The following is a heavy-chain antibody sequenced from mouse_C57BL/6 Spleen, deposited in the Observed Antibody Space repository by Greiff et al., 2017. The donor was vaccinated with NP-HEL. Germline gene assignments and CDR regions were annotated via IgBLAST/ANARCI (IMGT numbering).Heavy chain of an antibody. Sequence: EVQGVESGGGLVKPGGSLKLSCAASGFTFSDYGMHWVRQAPEKGLEWVAYISSGSSTIYYADTVKGRFTISRDNAKNTLFLQMTSLRSEDTAMYYCARRETGTPYWGQGTLVTVSA. D-gene: IGHD4-1*01. CDR3: ARRETGTPY. CDR1: GFTFSDYG. V-gene: IGHV5-17*01. J-gene: IGHJ3*01. CDR2: ISSGSSTI.